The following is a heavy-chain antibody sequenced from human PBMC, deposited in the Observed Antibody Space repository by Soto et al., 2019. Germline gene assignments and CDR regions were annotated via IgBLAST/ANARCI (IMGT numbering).Heavy chain of an antibody. V-gene: IGHV1-69*08. CDR2: IIPILGIA. Sequence: QVQLVQSGAEVKKPGSSVKVSCKASGGTFSSYTISWVRQAPGQGLEWMGRIIPILGIANYAQKIQGRVTINADKSTSTDYMELSSLRCEDTAVYYCARDDCSSTSCFTELDAFDIWRPGTTVTVSS. CDR3: ARDDCSSTSCFTELDAFDI. CDR1: GGTFSSYT. J-gene: IGHJ3*02. D-gene: IGHD2-2*01.